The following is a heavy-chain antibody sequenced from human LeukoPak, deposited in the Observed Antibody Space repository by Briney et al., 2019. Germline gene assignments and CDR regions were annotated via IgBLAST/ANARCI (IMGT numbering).Heavy chain of an antibody. D-gene: IGHD2-2*01. CDR1: GFSFNYYD. CDR2: ISPEIDFI. CDR3: ARSDSSSSSCYLRRSWFDP. J-gene: IGHJ5*02. V-gene: IGHV3-21*01. Sequence: PGGSLRLSCAGSGFSFNYYDMNWVRQAPGKGLEWVSSISPEIDFIYYSDSVRGRFTFSRDNAENSLYLQMNSLRAEATPVYYSARSDSSSSSCYLRRSWFDPWGQGTLVTVSS.